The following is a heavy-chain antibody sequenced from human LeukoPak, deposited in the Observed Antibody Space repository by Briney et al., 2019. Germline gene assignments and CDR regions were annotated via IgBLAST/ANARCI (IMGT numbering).Heavy chain of an antibody. CDR3: ARSTGWSSDLFDY. D-gene: IGHD6-19*01. Sequence: PSETLSLTCTVSGGSISGYYWNWIRQPAGKGLEWIGHVYTSGTTNYSPSLKSRITMSMDTSKNQFSLRLISVTAADTAVYYCARSTGWSSDLFDYWGQGTLVTVSS. V-gene: IGHV4-4*07. CDR2: VYTSGTT. CDR1: GGSISGYY. J-gene: IGHJ4*02.